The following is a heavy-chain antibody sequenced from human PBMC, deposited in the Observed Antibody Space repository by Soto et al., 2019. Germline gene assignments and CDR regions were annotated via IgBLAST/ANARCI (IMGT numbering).Heavy chain of an antibody. CDR2: INPSGGST. CDR1: GYTFTSCD. Sequence: ASVTVSCKSSGYTFTSCDIHWVRQAPGQGLEWMGIINPSGGSTSYAQKFQGRVTMTRDTSTSTVYMELSSLRSEDTAVYYCARKRDYYDRSGWVDYFDYWGQGTLVTVSS. CDR3: ARKRDYYDRSGWVDYFDY. V-gene: IGHV1-46*01. J-gene: IGHJ4*02. D-gene: IGHD3-22*01.